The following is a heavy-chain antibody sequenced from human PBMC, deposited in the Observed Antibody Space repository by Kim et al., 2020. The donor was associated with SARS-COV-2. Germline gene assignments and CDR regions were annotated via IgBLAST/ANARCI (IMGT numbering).Heavy chain of an antibody. CDR2: IYYSGST. D-gene: IGHD3-3*01. V-gene: IGHV4-59*08. CDR3: ARHRADYDFWSGYSKYNWFDP. J-gene: IGHJ5*02. CDR1: GGSISSYY. Sequence: SETLSLTCTVSGGSISSYYWSWIRQPPGKGLEWIGYIYYSGSTNYNPSLKSRVTISVDTSKNQFSLKLSSVTAADTAVYYCARHRADYDFWSGYSKYNWFDPWGQGTLVTVSS.